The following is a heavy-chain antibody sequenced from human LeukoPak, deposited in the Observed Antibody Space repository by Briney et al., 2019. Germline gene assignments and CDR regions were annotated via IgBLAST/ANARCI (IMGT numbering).Heavy chain of an antibody. CDR3: ARGSNVVTAIKPLDY. J-gene: IGHJ4*02. Sequence: GGPLRLSCAASGFTFSSYAMSWVRQAPGKGLEWVSAISGSGGSTYYADSVKGRFTISRDNSKNTLYLQMNSLRAEDTAVYYCARGSNVVTAIKPLDYWGQGTLVTVSS. CDR2: ISGSGGST. CDR1: GFTFSSYA. D-gene: IGHD2-21*02. V-gene: IGHV3-23*01.